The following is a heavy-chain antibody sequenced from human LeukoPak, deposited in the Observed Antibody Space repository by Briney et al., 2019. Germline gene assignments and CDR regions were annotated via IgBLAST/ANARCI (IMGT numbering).Heavy chain of an antibody. D-gene: IGHD2-15*01. Sequence: SETLSLTCTVSGGSISSYYWSWIRQPAGKGLEWIGRIYTSGSTNYNPSLKSRVTMSVDTSKNQFSLKLSSVTAADTAVYYCARDRCSGGSCYSPVWGQGTLVTVSS. CDR1: GGSISSYY. V-gene: IGHV4-4*07. CDR3: ARDRCSGGSCYSPV. J-gene: IGHJ4*02. CDR2: IYTSGST.